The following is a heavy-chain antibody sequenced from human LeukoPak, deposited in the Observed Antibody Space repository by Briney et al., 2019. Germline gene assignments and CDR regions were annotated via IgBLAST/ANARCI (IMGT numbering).Heavy chain of an antibody. D-gene: IGHD2-21*02. CDR1: GFTFSTYG. CDR3: ARADCGGDCYSRPDY. V-gene: IGHV3-33*01. Sequence: GGSLRLSCAASGFTFSTYGMHWVRQAPGKGLEGVAVIWYDGSNKYYADSVKGRFTISRDNSKNTLYLQMNSLRAEDTAVYYCARADCGGDCYSRPDYWGQGTLVTVSS. J-gene: IGHJ4*02. CDR2: IWYDGSNK.